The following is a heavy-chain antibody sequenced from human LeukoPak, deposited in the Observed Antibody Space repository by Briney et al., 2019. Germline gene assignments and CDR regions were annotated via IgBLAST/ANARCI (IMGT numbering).Heavy chain of an antibody. D-gene: IGHD3-22*01. V-gene: IGHV3-23*01. CDR2: ISGSGGST. Sequence: PGGSLRLSCAASGFTFSSYAMSWVRQAPGKGLEWVSAISGSGGSTYYADSVKGRFTISRDNSKNTLYLQMNSLRAEDTAVYYCAKRDYSDSSGYALLFAHWGQGTLSPSPQ. J-gene: IGHJ4*02. CDR3: AKRDYSDSSGYALLFAH. CDR1: GFTFSSYA.